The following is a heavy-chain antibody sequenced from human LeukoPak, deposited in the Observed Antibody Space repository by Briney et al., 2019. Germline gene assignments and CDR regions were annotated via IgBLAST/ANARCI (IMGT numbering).Heavy chain of an antibody. CDR3: ARGHRPTPYDY. CDR1: GGSISSGGYY. V-gene: IGHV4-30-2*05. CDR2: IYHSGST. Sequence: SETLSLTCTVSGGSISSGGYYWSWIRQPPGKGLEWIGYIYHSGSTYYNPSLKSRVTISVDTSKNQFSLKLSSVTAADTAVYYCARGHRPTPYDYWGQGTLVTVSS. D-gene: IGHD6-6*01. J-gene: IGHJ4*02.